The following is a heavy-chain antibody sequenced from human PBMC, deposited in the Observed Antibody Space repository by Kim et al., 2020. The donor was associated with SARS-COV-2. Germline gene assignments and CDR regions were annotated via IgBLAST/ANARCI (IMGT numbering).Heavy chain of an antibody. D-gene: IGHD4-17*01. CDR1: GFSFSSYG. Sequence: GGSLRLSCAASGFSFSSYGMHWVRQAPGKGLEWVAVIWPTGRYKYYADSVQGRFTISRDDSRNTLSLQMNSLRTEDTAVYYCARDHGQDAPIDYWGQGTLVTVSS. CDR3: ARDHGQDAPIDY. J-gene: IGHJ4*02. CDR2: IWPTGRYK. V-gene: IGHV3-33*01.